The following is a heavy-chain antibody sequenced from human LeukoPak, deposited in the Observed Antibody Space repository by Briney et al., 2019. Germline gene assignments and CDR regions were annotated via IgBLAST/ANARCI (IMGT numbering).Heavy chain of an antibody. J-gene: IGHJ4*02. Sequence: GGSLRLSCAASGFTFSSYWMSWVRQAPGKGLEWVANIKQDGSEKYYVDSVKGRFTISRDNAKNTLNPQMNSLRAEDTAVYIFARDHSLRGFDYWGQGTLVTVSS. V-gene: IGHV3-7*01. D-gene: IGHD3-10*01. CDR1: GFTFSSYW. CDR3: ARDHSLRGFDY. CDR2: IKQDGSEK.